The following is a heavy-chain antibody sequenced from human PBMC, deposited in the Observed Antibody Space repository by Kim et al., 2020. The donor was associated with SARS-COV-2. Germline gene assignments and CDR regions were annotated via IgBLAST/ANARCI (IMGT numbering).Heavy chain of an antibody. Sequence: GGSLRLSCAASGFTFDDYAMHWVRQAPGKGLEWVSLISGDGGSTYYADSVKGRFTISRDNSKNSLYLQMNSLRTEDTALYYCAKDISRDYALKRNYYYYGMDVWGQGTTVTVSS. J-gene: IGHJ6*02. D-gene: IGHD4-17*01. CDR2: ISGDGGST. CDR3: AKDISRDYALKRNYYYYGMDV. CDR1: GFTFDDYA. V-gene: IGHV3-43*02.